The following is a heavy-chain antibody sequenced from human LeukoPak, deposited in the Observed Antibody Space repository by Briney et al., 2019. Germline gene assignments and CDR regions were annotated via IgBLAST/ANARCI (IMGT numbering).Heavy chain of an antibody. Sequence: PGGSLRLSCAASGFTFSSYGMHWVRQAPGKGLEWVAVISYDGSNKYYADSVKGRFTISRDNSKNTLYLQMNSLRAEDTAVYYCARDRQQLFTGGYFDYWGQGTLVTVSS. CDR1: GFTFSSYG. J-gene: IGHJ4*02. CDR3: ARDRQQLFTGGYFDY. CDR2: ISYDGSNK. D-gene: IGHD6-13*01. V-gene: IGHV3-30*03.